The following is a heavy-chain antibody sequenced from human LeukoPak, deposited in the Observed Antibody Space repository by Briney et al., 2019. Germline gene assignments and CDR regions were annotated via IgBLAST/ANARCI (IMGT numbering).Heavy chain of an antibody. V-gene: IGHV3-23*01. Sequence: GGSLRLSCAASGLTPSSCGMSWVRQAPGKGLEWVSAISGSGGSTYYADSVKGRFTISRDNSKNTLYLQMNSLRAEDTAVYYCAKGDAYYDILTGFDYWGQGTLVTVSS. CDR2: ISGSGGST. D-gene: IGHD3-9*01. CDR3: AKGDAYYDILTGFDY. J-gene: IGHJ4*02. CDR1: GLTPSSCG.